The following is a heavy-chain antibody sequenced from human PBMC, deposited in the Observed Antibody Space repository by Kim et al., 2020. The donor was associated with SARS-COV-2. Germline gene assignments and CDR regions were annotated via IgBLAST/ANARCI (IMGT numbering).Heavy chain of an antibody. D-gene: IGHD6-25*01. J-gene: IGHJ4*02. CDR2: TYYSSKWNY. CDR3: ARGAGSAFDY. Sequence: SQTLSLTCAISGDSVSGNNIAWNWIRQSPSRGLEWLGRTYYSSKWNYDYAISVRSRISITPDTSKNHFSLQLNSVTPGDTAIYYCARGAGSAFDYWGRGTLVTVSS. V-gene: IGHV6-1*01. CDR1: GDSVSGNNIA.